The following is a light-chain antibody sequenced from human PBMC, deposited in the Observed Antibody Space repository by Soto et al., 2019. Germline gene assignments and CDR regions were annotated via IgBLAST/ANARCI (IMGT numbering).Light chain of an antibody. CDR3: QQRSNWPSIT. CDR1: QGIRND. Sequence: AIQMSQSPSSLSASVGDRVTITCRASQGIRNDLGWYQQEPGKAPKLLIYAASSLESGVPSRFSGSGSGTDFTLTISSLQPEDFAVYYCQQRSNWPSITFGQGTRLEIK. J-gene: IGKJ5*01. V-gene: IGKV1-6*01. CDR2: AAS.